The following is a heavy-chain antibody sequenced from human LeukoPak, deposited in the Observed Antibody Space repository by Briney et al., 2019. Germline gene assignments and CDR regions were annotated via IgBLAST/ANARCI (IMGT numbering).Heavy chain of an antibody. D-gene: IGHD5-24*01. CDR2: IKQDGSEK. CDR3: ARDMARWGST. V-gene: IGHV3-7*01. Sequence: GGSLRLSCAASGFTFSTSWMHWVRQAPGKGLEWVANIKQDGSEKYYVDSGKGRFTISRDNAKNSLYLQMNSLRAEASAVYYCARDMARWGSTWGQGTLVTVSS. CDR1: GFTFSTSW. J-gene: IGHJ4*02.